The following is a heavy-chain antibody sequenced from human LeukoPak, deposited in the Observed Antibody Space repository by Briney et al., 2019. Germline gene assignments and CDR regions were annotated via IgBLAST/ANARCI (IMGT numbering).Heavy chain of an antibody. Sequence: ASVKVSCKTSGYTFTDYDVNWVRHAPGQGLEWMGYIHPRSGYSESAQRFQGRLSMARDVSTDTAYMELSTLTSDDTAVYYCARVTSGMRYNWFDPWGQGTLIIVSS. CDR2: IHPRSGYS. CDR1: GYTFTDYD. CDR3: ARVTSGMRYNWFDP. D-gene: IGHD2-2*01. J-gene: IGHJ5*02. V-gene: IGHV1-8*01.